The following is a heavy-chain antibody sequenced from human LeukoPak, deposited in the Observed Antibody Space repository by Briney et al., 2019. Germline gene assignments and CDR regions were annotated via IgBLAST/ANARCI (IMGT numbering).Heavy chain of an antibody. CDR2: IYYSGST. Sequence: SETLSLTCTVSGGSISSYYWSWIRQPPGKGLEWIGYIYYSGSTNYNPSLKSRVTISVAASKNQFSLKLSSVTAADTAVYCCARHAYDYESSGFFDYWGQGTLVTVSS. V-gene: IGHV4-59*08. J-gene: IGHJ4*02. D-gene: IGHD3-22*01. CDR3: ARHAYDYESSGFFDY. CDR1: GGSISSYY.